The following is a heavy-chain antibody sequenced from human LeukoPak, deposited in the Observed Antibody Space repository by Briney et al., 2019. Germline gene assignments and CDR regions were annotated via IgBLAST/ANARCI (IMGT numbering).Heavy chain of an antibody. CDR3: ARRYYDSSGYYYFDY. D-gene: IGHD3-22*01. Sequence: PSETLSLTCAVYGGSFSGYYWNWIRQPPGKGLEWIGEINHSGSTYYNPSLKSRVTISVDTSKNQFSLNVNSVTAADTALYYCARRYYDSSGYYYFDYWGQRTLVTVSS. CDR2: INHSGST. V-gene: IGHV4-34*01. J-gene: IGHJ4*02. CDR1: GGSFSGYY.